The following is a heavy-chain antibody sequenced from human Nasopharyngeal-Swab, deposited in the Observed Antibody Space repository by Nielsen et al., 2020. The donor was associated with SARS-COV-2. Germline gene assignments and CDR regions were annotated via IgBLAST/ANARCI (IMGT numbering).Heavy chain of an antibody. J-gene: IGHJ6*03. V-gene: IGHV1-18*04. CDR1: GYTFTSYG. CDR2: ISAYNGNT. Sequence: ASVKVSCKASGYTFTSYGISWVRQAPGQGLEWMGWISAYNGNTNYAQKLQGRVTMTTDTSTSTAYMELRSLRSDDTAVYYCARDSSYGTPHYYYYYMDVWGKGTTVTVSS. CDR3: ARDSSYGTPHYYYYYMDV. D-gene: IGHD5-18*01.